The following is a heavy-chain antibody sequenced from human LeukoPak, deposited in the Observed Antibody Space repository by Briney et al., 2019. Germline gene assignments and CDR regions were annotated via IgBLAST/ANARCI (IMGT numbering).Heavy chain of an antibody. Sequence: GASVKVSCKASGYTFTGYYIHWVRQAPGQGLEWMGWINPNSGVTNFAQKFQGRVTMTGDTSITSAYMELTRLTSDDTAVYYCARDPIYSNYWFDPWGQGTLVTVSS. V-gene: IGHV1-2*02. D-gene: IGHD4-11*01. CDR2: INPNSGVT. J-gene: IGHJ5*02. CDR1: GYTFTGYY. CDR3: ARDPIYSNYWFDP.